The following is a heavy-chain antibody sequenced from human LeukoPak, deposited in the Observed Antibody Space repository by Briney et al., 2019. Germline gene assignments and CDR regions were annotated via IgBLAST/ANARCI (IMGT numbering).Heavy chain of an antibody. J-gene: IGHJ5*02. CDR1: GYTFTSYA. CDR2: INAGNGNT. V-gene: IGHV1-3*01. Sequence: ASVKVSCKASGYTFTSYAMHWVRQAPGQRLEWMGWINAGNGNTKYSQKFQGRVTITRDASASTAYMELSSLRSEDTAVYYCARVRTPSWFDPWGQGTLVTVSS. D-gene: IGHD2-15*01. CDR3: ARVRTPSWFDP.